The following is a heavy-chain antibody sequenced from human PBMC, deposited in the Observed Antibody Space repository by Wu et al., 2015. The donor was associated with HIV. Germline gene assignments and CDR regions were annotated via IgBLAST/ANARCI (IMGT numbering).Heavy chain of an antibody. CDR1: GYTFTDHY. Sequence: QLVQSGAEVTKPGASVSVSCQTSGYTFTDHYIHWVRQAPGQGLEWMGSFNPNSGDTNYAQNFHGRVTMTRDTSTATAYVEMNNLKFDDTAVYYCARDKAKTMFDPWGQGTLVTVSS. D-gene: IGHD4/OR15-4a*01. CDR3: ARDKAKTMFDP. CDR2: FNPNSGDT. V-gene: IGHV1-2*02. J-gene: IGHJ5*02.